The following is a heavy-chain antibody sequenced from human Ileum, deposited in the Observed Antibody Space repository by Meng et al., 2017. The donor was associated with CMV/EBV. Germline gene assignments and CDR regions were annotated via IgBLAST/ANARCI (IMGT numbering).Heavy chain of an antibody. Sequence: ASAKVSCKASGYTFTSYDINWVRQATGQGLEWMGWMNPNSGNTDYAQKFQGRVTMTRNTSISTAYMELSSLRSEDTAVYYCARAGVHCSSTSCYTGYFQHWGQGTLVTVSS. J-gene: IGHJ1*01. CDR2: MNPNSGNT. CDR3: ARAGVHCSSTSCYTGYFQH. V-gene: IGHV1-8*01. D-gene: IGHD2-2*02. CDR1: GYTFTSYD.